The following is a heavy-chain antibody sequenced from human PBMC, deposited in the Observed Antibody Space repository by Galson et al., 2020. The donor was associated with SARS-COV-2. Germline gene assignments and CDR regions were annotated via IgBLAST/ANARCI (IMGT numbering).Heavy chain of an antibody. D-gene: IGHD2-15*01. CDR1: GFTFSSYG. J-gene: IGHJ4*02. CDR2: ISYDGSNK. V-gene: IGHV3-30*18. Sequence: LSLTCAASGFTFSSYGMHWVRQAPGKGLEWVAVISYDGSNKYYADSVKGRFTISRGNSKNTLYLQMNSLRAEDTAVYYCAKMGGGPYCSGGSCYSNYFDYWGQGTLVTVSS. CDR3: AKMGGGPYCSGGSCYSNYFDY.